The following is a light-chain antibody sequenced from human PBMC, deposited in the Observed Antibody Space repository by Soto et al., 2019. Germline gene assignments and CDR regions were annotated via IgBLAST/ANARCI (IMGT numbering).Light chain of an antibody. CDR3: QQYYNSPLT. CDR1: QSVLYSSNNKNY. Sequence: DIVMTQSPDSLSVSLGETVTIRCKSSQSVLYSSNNKNYLAWYQQKPGQPPKLLIYWASTRESGVPDRFSGSGSGTDFTLTISSLQAEDVAVYYCQQYYNSPLTFAGGTMVEIK. V-gene: IGKV4-1*01. J-gene: IGKJ4*01. CDR2: WAS.